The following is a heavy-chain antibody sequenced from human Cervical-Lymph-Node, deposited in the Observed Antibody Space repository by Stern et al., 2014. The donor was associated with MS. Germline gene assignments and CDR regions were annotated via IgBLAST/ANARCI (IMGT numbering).Heavy chain of an antibody. CDR3: ARSSPNYGDYYNWFDP. CDR2: IYSGGRT. CDR1: GFTVSSNY. Sequence: EVQLLESGGGLLQPGGSLRLSCAASGFTVSSNYMRWVRQAPGKGLEWVSVIYSGGRTYSADCVKFRFTIARDNSKNTLYLQMNSLRAEDTAVYYCARSSPNYGDYYNWFDPWGQGTLVTVSS. J-gene: IGHJ5*02. V-gene: IGHV3-53*01. D-gene: IGHD4-17*01.